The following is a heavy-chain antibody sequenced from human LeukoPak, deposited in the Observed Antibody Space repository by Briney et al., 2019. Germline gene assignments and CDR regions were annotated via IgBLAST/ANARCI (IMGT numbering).Heavy chain of an antibody. CDR1: GFSVSSNY. V-gene: IGHV3-53*01. J-gene: IGHJ3*02. CDR3: AREVRYCGGDCHDAFDI. Sequence: GGSLRLSCAASGFSVSSNYMSWVRQAPGKGLEWVSVINSGGTTYYADSVKGRFTISRDNAKNTLYLQMNSLRAEDTAVYYCAREVRYCGGDCHDAFDIWGHRTMVTVSS. D-gene: IGHD2-21*02. CDR2: INSGGTT.